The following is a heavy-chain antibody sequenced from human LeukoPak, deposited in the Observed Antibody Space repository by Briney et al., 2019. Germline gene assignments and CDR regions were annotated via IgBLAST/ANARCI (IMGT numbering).Heavy chain of an antibody. D-gene: IGHD1-26*01. Sequence: GGSLRLSCAASGFTFSDYAMMWVRQAPGKGLEWVSAISGGGGSTFYADSVKGRFTIARDNSQFTLSLQMSSLRAEDTALYYCAKSGSYPGGYYYYMDVWGKGTTVTVSS. J-gene: IGHJ6*03. V-gene: IGHV3-23*01. CDR2: ISGGGGST. CDR3: AKSGSYPGGYYYYMDV. CDR1: GFTFSDYA.